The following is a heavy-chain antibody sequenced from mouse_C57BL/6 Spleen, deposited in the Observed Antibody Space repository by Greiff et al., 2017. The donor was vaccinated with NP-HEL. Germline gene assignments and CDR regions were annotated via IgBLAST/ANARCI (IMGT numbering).Heavy chain of an antibody. J-gene: IGHJ1*03. CDR1: GYTFTDYE. CDR3: TRGITTVVVHWYFDV. D-gene: IGHD1-1*01. Sequence: QVQLQQSGAELVRPGASVTLSCKASGYTFTDYEMHWVKQTPVHGLEWIGAIDPETGGTAYNQKFKGKAILTADKSSSTAYMELRSLTSEDSAVYYCTRGITTVVVHWYFDVWGTGTTVTVSS. CDR2: IDPETGGT. V-gene: IGHV1-15*01.